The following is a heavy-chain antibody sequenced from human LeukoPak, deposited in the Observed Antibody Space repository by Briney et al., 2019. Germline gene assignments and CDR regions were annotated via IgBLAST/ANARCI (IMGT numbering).Heavy chain of an antibody. J-gene: IGHJ4*02. D-gene: IGHD4-17*01. Sequence: GGSLRLSCAASGFAFSSYGMHWVRQAPGKGLEWVAVISYVGSNKYYADSVKGRFTISRDNSKNTLYLQMNSLRAEDTAVYYCAKFLAGDPRDFDYWGQGTLVTVSS. CDR3: AKFLAGDPRDFDY. CDR1: GFAFSSYG. V-gene: IGHV3-30*18. CDR2: ISYVGSNK.